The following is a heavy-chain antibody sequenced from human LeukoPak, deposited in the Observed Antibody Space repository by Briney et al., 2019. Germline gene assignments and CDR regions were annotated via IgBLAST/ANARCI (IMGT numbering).Heavy chain of an antibody. CDR1: GGTFTSYA. Sequence: SVKVSCKASGGTFTSYAISWVRQAPGQGLEWMGGIIPIFGTANYAQKFQGRVTITADESTSTAYMELSRLRSEDTAVYYCARGGDDYGDKGTFYFDYWGQGTLVTVSS. V-gene: IGHV1-69*13. CDR3: ARGGDDYGDKGTFYFDY. D-gene: IGHD4-17*01. J-gene: IGHJ4*02. CDR2: IIPIFGTA.